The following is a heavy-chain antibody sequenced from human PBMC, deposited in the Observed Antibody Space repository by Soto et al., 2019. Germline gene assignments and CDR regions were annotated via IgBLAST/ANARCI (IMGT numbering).Heavy chain of an antibody. CDR1: GFTFSSYA. CDR3: ARSLSSGYYYFDY. D-gene: IGHD3-22*01. CDR2: ISYDGSNK. V-gene: IGHV3-30*04. Sequence: GGSLRLSCAASGFTFSSYAVHWVRQAPGKGLEWVAVISYDGSNKYYADSVKGRFTISRDNSKNTLYLQMNSLRAEDTAVYYCARSLSSGYYYFDYWGQGTLVTVSS. J-gene: IGHJ4*02.